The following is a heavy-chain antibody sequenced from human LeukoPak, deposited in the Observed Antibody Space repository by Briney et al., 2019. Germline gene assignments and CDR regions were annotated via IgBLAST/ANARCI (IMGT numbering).Heavy chain of an antibody. CDR1: GFTFSSYW. V-gene: IGHV3-74*01. CDR2: IKSDGST. CDR3: ARAPSEIGGYYPEYFRH. J-gene: IGHJ1*01. Sequence: PVGSLRLSCAASGFTFSSYWMHWVRQAPGKGLVWVSRIKSDGSTNYADSVKGRFTISRDNAKNTLSLQMNSLRAEVTGVYYCARAPSEIGGYYPEYFRHWGQGTLVTVSS. D-gene: IGHD3-22*01.